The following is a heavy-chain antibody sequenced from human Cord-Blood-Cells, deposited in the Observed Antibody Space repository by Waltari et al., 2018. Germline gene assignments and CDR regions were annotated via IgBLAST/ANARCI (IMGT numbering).Heavy chain of an antibody. CDR3: ARDGTPGEWELLKWFDP. CDR1: GFTFSSYS. CDR2: ISSSSSYI. J-gene: IGHJ5*02. V-gene: IGHV3-21*01. D-gene: IGHD1-26*01. Sequence: EVQLVESGGGLVKPGGSLRLSCGASGFTFSSYSMNWVRQAPGQGLEWVPSISSSSSYIYYADSVKGRFTISRDNAKNSLYLQMNSLRAEDTAVYYCARDGTPGEWELLKWFDPWGQGTLVTVSS.